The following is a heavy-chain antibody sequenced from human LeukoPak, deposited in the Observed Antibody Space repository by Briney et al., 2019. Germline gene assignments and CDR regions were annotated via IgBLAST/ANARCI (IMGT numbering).Heavy chain of an antibody. CDR1: GFTFRLFA. CDR3: AKRAVVTRVFLVGFHKGASYFDS. J-gene: IGHJ4*02. D-gene: IGHD2-21*02. CDR2: TTFEGRNN. Sequence: PGRSLRLSCAASGFTFRLFAMHWVRQSPGKALEWVAVTTFEGRNNYYADSVKSRLAISRKNSKNTLYLKMNSLRAVETAVYFCAKRAVVTRVFLVGFHKGASYFDSWGQGALVTVSS. V-gene: IGHV3-30*09.